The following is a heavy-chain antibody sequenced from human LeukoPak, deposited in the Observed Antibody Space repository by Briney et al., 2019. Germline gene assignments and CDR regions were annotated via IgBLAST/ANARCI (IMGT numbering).Heavy chain of an antibody. D-gene: IGHD4-17*01. CDR2: VYYIGST. Sequence: SETLSLTCTVSGGSISSSYYYWGWIRPPPGKGLEWIGSVYYIGSTYYNPSLKSRVTISVDTSKNQFSLKLSSVTAADTAVYYCARQNGDYRDFDYWGQGTLVTVSS. J-gene: IGHJ4*02. CDR3: ARQNGDYRDFDY. CDR1: GGSISSSYYY. V-gene: IGHV4-39*01.